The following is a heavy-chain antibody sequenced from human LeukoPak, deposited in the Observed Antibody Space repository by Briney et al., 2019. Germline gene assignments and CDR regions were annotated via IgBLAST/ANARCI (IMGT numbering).Heavy chain of an antibody. D-gene: IGHD2-8*01. V-gene: IGHV3-48*03. Sequence: GGSLRLSCAASGFTFSSHEMIWVRQAPGKGLEWVSYISSGGSTIHYADSVKGRFTISRDNARNSLYLQMSSLRAEDTAVYYCARGQTNTYWGQGILVTVSS. CDR1: GFTFSSHE. CDR3: ARGQTNTY. CDR2: ISSGGSTI. J-gene: IGHJ4*02.